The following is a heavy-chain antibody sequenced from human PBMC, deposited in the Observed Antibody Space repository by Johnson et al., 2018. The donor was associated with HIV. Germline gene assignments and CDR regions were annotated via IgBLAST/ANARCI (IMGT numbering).Heavy chain of an antibody. CDR2: INWNGGST. V-gene: IGHV3-9*01. D-gene: IGHD6-6*01. Sequence: VQLVESGGGLVQPGRSLRLSCAASDFNIDDYAMHWVRQAPGKGLEWVSGINWNGGSTGYADSVKGRFTISRDNAKNSLYLQMNSLRAEDTAVYYCASLVGSSSGEAFDIWGQGTMVTVSS. J-gene: IGHJ3*02. CDR3: ASLVGSSSGEAFDI. CDR1: DFNIDDYA.